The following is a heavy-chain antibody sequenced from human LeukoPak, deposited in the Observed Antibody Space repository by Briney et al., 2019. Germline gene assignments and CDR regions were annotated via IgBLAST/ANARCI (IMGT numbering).Heavy chain of an antibody. CDR2: IYYSGST. D-gene: IGHD3-10*01. V-gene: IGHV4-30-4*01. Sequence: TLSLTCTVSGGSISSGDYYWSWIRQPPGKGLEWIGYIYYSGSTYYNPSLKSRVTISVDTSKNQFSLKLSSVTAADTAVYYCARAASLGFGELLDYWGQGTLVTVSS. CDR1: GGSISSGDYY. J-gene: IGHJ4*02. CDR3: ARAASLGFGELLDY.